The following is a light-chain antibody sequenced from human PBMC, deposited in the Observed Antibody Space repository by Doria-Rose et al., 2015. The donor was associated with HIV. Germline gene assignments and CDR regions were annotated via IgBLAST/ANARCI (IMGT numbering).Light chain of an antibody. J-gene: IGKJ1*01. Sequence: SSLSASTGDRVTVTCRASQDISNYLAWYQQKPGKAPKLLIYAASTLQSGVPSRFSGSGSGTDFTLTISYLRSEDFATYYCQQYYSYPPTFGQGTKVEVK. V-gene: IGKV1-8*01. CDR3: QQYYSYPPT. CDR1: QDISNY. CDR2: AAS.